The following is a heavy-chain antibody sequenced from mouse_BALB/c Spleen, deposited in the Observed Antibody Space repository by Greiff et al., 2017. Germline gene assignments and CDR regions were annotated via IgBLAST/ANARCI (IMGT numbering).Heavy chain of an antibody. CDR1: GYAFTNYL. V-gene: IGHV1-54*01. CDR2: INPGSGGT. Sequence: QVQLQQSGAELVRPGTSVKVSCKASGYAFTNYLIEWVKQRPGQGLEWIGVINPGSGGTNYNEQFKGKATLSADKSSSTAYMQLSSLTSDDSAVYFCARTRRDWYFDVWGAGTTVTVSS. CDR3: ARTRRDWYFDV. D-gene: IGHD2-12*01. J-gene: IGHJ1*01.